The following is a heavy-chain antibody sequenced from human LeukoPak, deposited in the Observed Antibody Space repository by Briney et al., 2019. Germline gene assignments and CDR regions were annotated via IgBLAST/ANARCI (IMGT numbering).Heavy chain of an antibody. D-gene: IGHD5-18*01. CDR1: GFTFSSYA. CDR3: ARDLGGYSYGYIFVY. J-gene: IGHJ4*02. CDR2: ISYDGSNK. Sequence: GRSLRLSCAASGFTFSSYAMHWVRQAPGKGPEWVAVISYDGSNKYYADSVKGRFTISRDNSKNTLYLQMNSLRAEDTAVYYCARDLGGYSYGYIFVYWGQGTLVTVSS. V-gene: IGHV3-30*04.